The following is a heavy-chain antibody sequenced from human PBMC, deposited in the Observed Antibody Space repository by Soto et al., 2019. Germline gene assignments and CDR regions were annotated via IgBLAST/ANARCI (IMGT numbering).Heavy chain of an antibody. CDR1: GGSFSTYY. V-gene: IGHV4-34*01. Sequence: SGTLSLPCVVSGGSFSTYYYNWIRQSPGKGLEWIGEINHSGNNNYSPSPKSRVTMSLDTSKNQFSLKLTSGTAADTAVYYCARGGSNDCQVAFGIWGKGTMVTVSS. CDR3: ARGGSNDCQVAFGI. D-gene: IGHD2-21*02. CDR2: INHSGNN. J-gene: IGHJ6*04.